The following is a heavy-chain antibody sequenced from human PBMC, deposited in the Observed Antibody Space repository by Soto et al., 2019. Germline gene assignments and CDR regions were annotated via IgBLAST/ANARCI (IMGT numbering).Heavy chain of an antibody. V-gene: IGHV3-23*01. J-gene: IGHJ6*03. CDR2: ISGSGGST. CDR3: AKDYGSSSFYYYYMDV. D-gene: IGHD6-6*01. Sequence: PGGSLRLSCAASGFTFSSYAMSWVRQAPGKGLEWVSAISGSGGSTYYADSVKGRFTISRDNSKNTLYLQMNSLRAEDTAVYYCAKDYGSSSFYYYYMDVWGKGTTVTVSS. CDR1: GFTFSSYA.